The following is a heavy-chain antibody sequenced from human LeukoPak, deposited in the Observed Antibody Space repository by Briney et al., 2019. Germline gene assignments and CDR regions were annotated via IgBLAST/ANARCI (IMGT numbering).Heavy chain of an antibody. CDR2: INHSGST. CDR3: ARVRGVRTLFMTTVTTGHGVDV. V-gene: IGHV4-34*01. CDR1: GGSFSGYY. D-gene: IGHD4-17*01. J-gene: IGHJ6*02. Sequence: PSETLSLTCAVYGGSFSGYYWSWIRQPPGKGLEWIGEINHSGSTNYNPSLKSRVTISVDTSKNQFSLKLSSVTAADTAVYYCARVRGVRTLFMTTVTTGHGVDVWGQGTTVTVSS.